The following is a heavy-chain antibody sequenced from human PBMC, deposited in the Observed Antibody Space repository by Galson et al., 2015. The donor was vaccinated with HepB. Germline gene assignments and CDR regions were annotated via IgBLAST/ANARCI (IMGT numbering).Heavy chain of an antibody. CDR3: ARAPHYYDSSGYYYFDY. D-gene: IGHD3-22*01. Sequence: SVKVSCKASGGTFSSYTISWVRQAPGQGLEWMGRIIPILGIANYAQKFQGRVTITADKSTSTAYMELSSLRSEDTAVYYCARAPHYYDSSGYYYFDYWGQGTLVTVSS. CDR1: GGTFSSYT. V-gene: IGHV1-69*02. CDR2: IIPILGIA. J-gene: IGHJ4*02.